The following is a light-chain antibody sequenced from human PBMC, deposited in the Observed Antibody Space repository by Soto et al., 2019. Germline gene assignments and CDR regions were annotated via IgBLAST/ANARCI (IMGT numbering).Light chain of an antibody. CDR2: LGS. CDR1: QSLLHSNGYNY. J-gene: IGKJ2*01. CDR3: MQAQQTPYS. Sequence: DIVLTQSPLSLPVTPGEPASISCRSSQSLLHSNGYNYLDWYLQKPGQSTQLLIYLGSNRASGVPGRFSGSGSGTDFTLTISRVEAEDVGVYYCMQAQQTPYSFGQGIKLDIK. V-gene: IGKV2-28*01.